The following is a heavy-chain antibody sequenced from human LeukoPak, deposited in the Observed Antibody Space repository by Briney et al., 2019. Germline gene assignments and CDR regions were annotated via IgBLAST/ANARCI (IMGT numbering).Heavy chain of an antibody. J-gene: IGHJ3*02. Sequence: SGGSLRLSCAASGFTFSSYWMNWARQAPGKGLEWVSAISGSGGSTYYADSVKGRFTISRDNSKNTLYLQMNSLRAEDTAVYYCAKEATYYYDSSGYYSAVHDAFDIWGQGTMVTVSS. V-gene: IGHV3-23*01. CDR3: AKEATYYYDSSGYYSAVHDAFDI. CDR2: ISGSGGST. D-gene: IGHD3-22*01. CDR1: GFTFSSYW.